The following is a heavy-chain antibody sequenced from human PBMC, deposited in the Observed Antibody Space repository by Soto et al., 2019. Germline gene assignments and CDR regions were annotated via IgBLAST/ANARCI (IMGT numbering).Heavy chain of an antibody. Sequence: QITLKESGPTLVRPTQTLTLTCTFSGFSLSSSGVGVGWIRQPPGKALEWLALIYWDDDKRYSPSLKSRLTSTKDTSKNQVVLTLTKLDTVDTATYYCARGGWTTYYSPFCDYWGQGTLVTVSS. CDR3: ARGGWTTYYSPFCDY. CDR2: IYWDDDK. J-gene: IGHJ4*02. D-gene: IGHD3-10*01. V-gene: IGHV2-5*02. CDR1: GFSLSSSGVG.